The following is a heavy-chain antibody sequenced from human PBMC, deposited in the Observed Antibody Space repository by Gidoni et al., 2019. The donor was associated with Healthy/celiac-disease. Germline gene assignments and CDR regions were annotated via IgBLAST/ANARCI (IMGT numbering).Heavy chain of an antibody. CDR3: ARDGHDSSGPGGYYYYMDV. CDR2: INHSGST. D-gene: IGHD3-22*01. CDR1: GGSFSGYY. V-gene: IGHV4-34*01. J-gene: IGHJ6*03. Sequence: QVQLQQRGAGLLKPSETLSLTCAVYGGSFSGYYWSWIRQPPGKGLEWIGEINHSGSTNYNPALKIRVTISVDTSKNQFSLKLSSVTAADTAVYYCARDGHDSSGPGGYYYYMDVWGKGTTVTVSS.